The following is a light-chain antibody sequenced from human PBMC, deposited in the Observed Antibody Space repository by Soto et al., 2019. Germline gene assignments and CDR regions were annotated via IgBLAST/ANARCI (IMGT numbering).Light chain of an antibody. V-gene: IGLV1-47*01. CDR1: SSNTGTNY. CDR3: AAWDDSLSGFV. CDR2: RNN. Sequence: QSVLTQPPSASGTPGQKVTVSCSGNSSNTGTNYVYWYQQFPGTAPKLLIYRNNQRPSGVPDRFSGSKSGTSASLAISGLRSEDEADYSCAAWDDSLSGFVFGTGTKVTVL. J-gene: IGLJ1*01.